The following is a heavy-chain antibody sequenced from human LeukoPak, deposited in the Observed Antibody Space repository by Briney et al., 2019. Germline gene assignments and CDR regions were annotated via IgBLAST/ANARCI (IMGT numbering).Heavy chain of an antibody. D-gene: IGHD2-21*01. J-gene: IGHJ4*02. CDR3: AKSSPLDYYFDS. V-gene: IGHV3-23*01. CDR2: ISGSGGST. CDR1: GFTFSSYA. Sequence: GGSLRLSCAASGFTFSSYAMSCVRQAPGKGLEWVSAISGSGGSTYYADSMKGRFTISRDNCKNKLYLQMNSLRAEDTAVSYCAKSSPLDYYFDSWGQGTLVTVSS.